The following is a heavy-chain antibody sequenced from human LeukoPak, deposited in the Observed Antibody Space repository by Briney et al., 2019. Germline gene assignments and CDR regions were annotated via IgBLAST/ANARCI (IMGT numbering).Heavy chain of an antibody. CDR3: AKGSGYDHDGLLDY. J-gene: IGHJ4*02. CDR2: ISWNSGSI. D-gene: IGHD5-12*01. Sequence: PGGSLRLSCAASGFTFDDYAMHWVRQAPGKGLKWVSGISWNSGSIGYADSVKGRFTISRDNAKNSLYLQMNSLRAEDMALYYCAKGSGYDHDGLLDYWGQGTLVTVSS. V-gene: IGHV3-9*03. CDR1: GFTFDDYA.